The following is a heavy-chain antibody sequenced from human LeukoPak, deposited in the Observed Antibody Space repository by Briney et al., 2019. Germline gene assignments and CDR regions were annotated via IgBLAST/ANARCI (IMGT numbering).Heavy chain of an antibody. CDR1: GYTFTSYG. V-gene: IGHV1-18*01. CDR2: ISAYNGNT. CDR3: ARERYSYREHPKLFDY. J-gene: IGHJ4*02. D-gene: IGHD5-18*01. Sequence: ASVKVSCKASGYTFTSYGISWVRQAPGQGLEWRGWISAYNGNTNYAQKLQGRVTMTTDTSTSTAYMELRSLRSDDTAVYYCARERYSYREHPKLFDYWGQGTLVTVSS.